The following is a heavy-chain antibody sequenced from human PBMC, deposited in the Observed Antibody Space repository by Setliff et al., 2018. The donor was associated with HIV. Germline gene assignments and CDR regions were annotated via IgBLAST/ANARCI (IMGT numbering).Heavy chain of an antibody. D-gene: IGHD2-15*01. J-gene: IGHJ6*03. CDR1: GGRISNFA. V-gene: IGHV1-69*10. CDR2: IIPILGRS. CDR3: ARTRSGGSSVYYYYYMDV. Sequence: GASVKVSCKASGGRISNFAISWVRQAPGQGLEWMGGIIPILGRSDYSPKLQGRLTITWNTSISTAYMELGSLGFDDTAVYFCARTRSGGSSVYYYYYMDVWGQGTAVTVSS.